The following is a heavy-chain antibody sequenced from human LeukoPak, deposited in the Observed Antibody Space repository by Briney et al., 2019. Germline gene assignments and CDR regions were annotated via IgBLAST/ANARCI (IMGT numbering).Heavy chain of an antibody. CDR2: ISDYSGNT. D-gene: IGHD2-8*01. CDR3: ARVGPEYCINDKGVCVGAWFDP. CDR1: GYTFTNYA. J-gene: IGHJ5*02. V-gene: IGHV1-18*01. Sequence: ASVKVSCKASGYTFTNYAIIWVRQAPGQGLEWMGWISDYSGNTNYAQKFQGRVTMTTDTSTSTAYMELRSLRSDDTAVFYCARVGPEYCINDKGVCVGAWFDPLGQGTLVTVSS.